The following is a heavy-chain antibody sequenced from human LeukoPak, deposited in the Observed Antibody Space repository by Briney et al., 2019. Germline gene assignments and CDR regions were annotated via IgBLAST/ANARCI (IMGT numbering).Heavy chain of an antibody. CDR1: GYTFTSYG. CDR2: ISAYNGNT. Sequence: GASVTVSCKASGYTFTSYGISRVRQAPGQGLEWMGWISAYNGNTNYAQKLQGRVTMTTDTSTSTAYMELRSLRSDDTAVYYCARERSSSWYGDYYYGMDVWGQGTTVTVSS. D-gene: IGHD6-13*01. CDR3: ARERSSSWYGDYYYGMDV. J-gene: IGHJ6*02. V-gene: IGHV1-18*01.